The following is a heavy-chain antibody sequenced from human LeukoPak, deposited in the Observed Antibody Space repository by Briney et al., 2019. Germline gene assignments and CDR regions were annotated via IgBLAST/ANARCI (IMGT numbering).Heavy chain of an antibody. V-gene: IGHV3-23*01. Sequence: PGGSLRLSCTASGFTFSNYAMSWVRQAPGKGLEWVSTISGSDGSKYYADFVKGRFTISGDNSKNTLYLQMSSLRVEDTAIYDCAKGRGYCTGGSCYSDYGGQGTLVTVSS. CDR2: ISGSDGSK. D-gene: IGHD2-15*01. CDR3: AKGRGYCTGGSCYSDY. J-gene: IGHJ4*02. CDR1: GFTFSNYA.